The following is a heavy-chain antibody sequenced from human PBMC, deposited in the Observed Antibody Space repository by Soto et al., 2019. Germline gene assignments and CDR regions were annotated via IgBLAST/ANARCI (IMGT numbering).Heavy chain of an antibody. Sequence: PGESLKISCKGSGYSFTSYWIGWVRQMPGKGLEWMGIIHPGDSDIRYSPSFQGQVTISADKSISTAYLQWSSLKASDTAMYYCARLTMVRGVISYYYGMDVWGQGTTVTVSS. CDR2: IHPGDSDI. D-gene: IGHD3-10*01. V-gene: IGHV5-51*01. CDR3: ARLTMVRGVISYYYGMDV. CDR1: GYSFTSYW. J-gene: IGHJ6*02.